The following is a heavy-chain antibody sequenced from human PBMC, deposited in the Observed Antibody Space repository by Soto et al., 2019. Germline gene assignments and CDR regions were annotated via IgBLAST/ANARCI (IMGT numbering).Heavy chain of an antibody. CDR3: ARSWDIVQWDYHYTLDV. D-gene: IGHD2-15*01. Sequence: GASVKVSCKASGGTFTTYAFTWVRQAPGQGLEWMGGIIPIFDTTDYAQKFQGRVNITADEPTRTVYMELSSLRSDDTAVYYCARSWDIVQWDYHYTLDVWGPGTTVTLSS. CDR2: IIPIFDTT. CDR1: GGTFTTYA. V-gene: IGHV1-69*13. J-gene: IGHJ6*02.